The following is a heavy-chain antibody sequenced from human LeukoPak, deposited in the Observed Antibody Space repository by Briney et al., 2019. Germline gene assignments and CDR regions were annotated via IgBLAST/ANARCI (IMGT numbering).Heavy chain of an antibody. V-gene: IGHV3-48*01. CDR2: ISSSSSTI. CDR1: GFTFSGYS. Sequence: GGSLRLSRAASGFTFSGYSMNWVRQAPGKGLEWVSYISSSSSTIYYADFVKGRFTISRENAKNSLYLQMNSLRAEDTAVYYCARVLHKRNYDSTTYYGYWGQGTLVTVSS. J-gene: IGHJ4*02. D-gene: IGHD3-22*01. CDR3: ARVLHKRNYDSTTYYGY.